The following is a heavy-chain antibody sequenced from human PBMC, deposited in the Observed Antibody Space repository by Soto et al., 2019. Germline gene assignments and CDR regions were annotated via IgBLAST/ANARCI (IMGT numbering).Heavy chain of an antibody. V-gene: IGHV4-39*01. Sequence: QLQFRASGPGLVRPSETLSLTCTVSGDSNTASYSNWARIRQPPGTGLEWIGTFHYSGTISQNPPLRRRITISADPSRYQSALKLRSVSAADRGVYYCANLVRDDVRRSDLYHWGQGTLMSVSS. CDR3: ANLVRDDVRRSDLYH. J-gene: IGHJ5*02. CDR2: FHYSGTI. D-gene: IGHD3-10*02. CDR1: GDSNTASYSN.